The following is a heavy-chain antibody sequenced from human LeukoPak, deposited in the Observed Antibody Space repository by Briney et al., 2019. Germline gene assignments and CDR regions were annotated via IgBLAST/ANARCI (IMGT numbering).Heavy chain of an antibody. D-gene: IGHD5-18*01. V-gene: IGHV4-34*01. J-gene: IGHJ5*02. CDR2: INHSGST. CDR1: VGSFSGYY. CDR3: APRGDIEHSYGYGKWFDP. Sequence: SETLSLTCAVYVGSFSGYYWSWIRQPPGKGLEWIGEINHSGSTNYNASLKSRVTISLDPSKNQFSLRLSSVTPADTAMYYCAPRGDIEHSYGYGKWFDPWGQGTRVTVSS.